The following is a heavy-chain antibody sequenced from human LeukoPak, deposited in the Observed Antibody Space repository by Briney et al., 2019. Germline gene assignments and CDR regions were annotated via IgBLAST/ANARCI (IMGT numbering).Heavy chain of an antibody. Sequence: GGSLRLSCAASGFTSTSYAMSWVRQAPGKGLEWASAISGSGGSTYYADSVKGRFTISRDNSKNTLYVQMNSLRAEDTAVYYCAKRYCSSTSCSFFDFWGQGTLVTVSS. V-gene: IGHV3-23*01. CDR2: ISGSGGST. J-gene: IGHJ4*02. D-gene: IGHD2-2*01. CDR1: GFTSTSYA. CDR3: AKRYCSSTSCSFFDF.